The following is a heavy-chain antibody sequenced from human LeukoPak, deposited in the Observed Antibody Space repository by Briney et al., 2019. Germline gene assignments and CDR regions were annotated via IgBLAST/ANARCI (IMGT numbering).Heavy chain of an antibody. V-gene: IGHV3-21*01. CDR3: ARDPPSFQH. CDR1: GFTFNTYA. Sequence: GGSLRLSCAASGFTFNTYAMNWVRQAPGKGLEWVSTISNSGCYIYYADSVKGRFTISRDNAKNSLFLQMNSLRAEDTAVYYCARDPPSFQHWGQGTLVTVSS. J-gene: IGHJ1*01. CDR2: ISNSGCYI.